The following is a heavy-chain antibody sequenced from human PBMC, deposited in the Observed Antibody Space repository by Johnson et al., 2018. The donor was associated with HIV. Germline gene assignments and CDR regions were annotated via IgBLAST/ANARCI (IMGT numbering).Heavy chain of an antibody. CDR3: AKGWGRGTFSTDDSFDI. Sequence: VQLVESGGGLVQPGGSLRLSCAASGFTFSSYWMSWVRQAPGKGLEWVANIKHDGSEKYYADSVKGRFNISRDNSKNTLYLQMNSLRAEDTAVYYCAKGWGRGTFSTDDSFDIWGQGTMVTVSS. CDR2: IKHDGSEK. CDR1: GFTFSSYW. V-gene: IGHV3-7*01. D-gene: IGHD1-26*01. J-gene: IGHJ3*02.